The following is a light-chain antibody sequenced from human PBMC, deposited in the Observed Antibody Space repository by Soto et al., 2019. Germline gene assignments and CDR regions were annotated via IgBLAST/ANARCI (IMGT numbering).Light chain of an antibody. CDR1: QSISDT. CDR2: GES. J-gene: IGKJ1*01. Sequence: EIVMTQSPATLSVSPGGRVTLSCRASQSISDTIAWYQQKPGQAPRLLIYGESARATGLPDRFSGSGSGTDLTLTISSLQPEDFATYYCLKDYNYPWTFGQGTKVDIK. CDR3: LKDYNYPWT. V-gene: IGKV3-15*01.